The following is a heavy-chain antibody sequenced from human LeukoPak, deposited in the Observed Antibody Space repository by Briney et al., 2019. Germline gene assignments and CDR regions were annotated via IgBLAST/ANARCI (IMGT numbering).Heavy chain of an antibody. CDR2: ISRESSSI. CDR1: GFAFSSYG. Sequence: PGGSLRLSCAASGFAFSSYGVNWVRQAPGKGLEWVSYISRESSSIYYADSVKGRFTISRDNAKNSLYLQMNSLRAEDTAVYYCASYGITMGSLDSWGQGTLVTVSS. J-gene: IGHJ4*02. V-gene: IGHV3-48*01. D-gene: IGHD3-10*01. CDR3: ASYGITMGSLDS.